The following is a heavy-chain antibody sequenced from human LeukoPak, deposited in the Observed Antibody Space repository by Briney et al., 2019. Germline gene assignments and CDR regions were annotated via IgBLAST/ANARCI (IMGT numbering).Heavy chain of an antibody. CDR1: GGSIRSTSYY. D-gene: IGHD3-10*01. V-gene: IGHV4-39*07. CDR2: IYYSGST. Sequence: SETLSLTCTVSGGSIRSTSYYWGWIRQPPGKGLEWIGSIYYSGSTYYNPSLKSRVTMSLDTSKNQFSLKLSSVTAADTAVYYCAREPILWFGERYWYFDLWGRGTLVTVSS. J-gene: IGHJ2*01. CDR3: AREPILWFGERYWYFDL.